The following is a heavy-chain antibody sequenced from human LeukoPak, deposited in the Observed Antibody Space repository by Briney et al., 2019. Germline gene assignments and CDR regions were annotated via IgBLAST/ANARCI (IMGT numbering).Heavy chain of an antibody. CDR3: ARLPRRGYSAQRYMDV. V-gene: IGHV4-4*02. J-gene: IGHJ6*03. CDR2: INHSGST. Sequence: SGTLSLTCAVSGDSISSGNWWSWVRQPPGKGLEWIGEINHSGSTNYNPSLKSRVTISVDTSKNQFSLKLSSVTAADTAVYYCARLPRRGYSAQRYMDVWGKGTTVTVSS. D-gene: IGHD5-12*01. CDR1: GDSISSGNW.